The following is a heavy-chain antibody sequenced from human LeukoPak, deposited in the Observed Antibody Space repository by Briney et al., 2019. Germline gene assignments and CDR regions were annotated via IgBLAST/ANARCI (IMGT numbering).Heavy chain of an antibody. V-gene: IGHV4-61*02. CDR1: GGSISSGSYY. CDR2: IYTSGST. J-gene: IGHJ4*02. D-gene: IGHD1-26*01. CDR3: ASLSSVGATRVWRLDY. Sequence: SQTLSLTCTVSGGSISSGSYYWSWIRQPAGKGLEWIGRIYTSGSTNYNPSLKSRVTISVDTSKNQFSLKLSSVTAADTAVYYCASLSSVGATRVWRLDYWGQGTLVTVSS.